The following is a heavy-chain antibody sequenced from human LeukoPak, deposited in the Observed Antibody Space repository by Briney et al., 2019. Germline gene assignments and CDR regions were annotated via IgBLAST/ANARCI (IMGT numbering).Heavy chain of an antibody. J-gene: IGHJ6*02. CDR1: GFTFSSYW. D-gene: IGHD3-16*01. Sequence: GGSLRLSCAASGFTFSSYWMNWARQAPGKGLEWVASINHNGNVNYYVDSVKGRFTISRDNAKNSLYLQMSNLRAEDTAVYFCARGGGLDLWGQGATVTVSS. CDR3: ARGGGLDL. CDR2: INHNGNVN. V-gene: IGHV3-7*03.